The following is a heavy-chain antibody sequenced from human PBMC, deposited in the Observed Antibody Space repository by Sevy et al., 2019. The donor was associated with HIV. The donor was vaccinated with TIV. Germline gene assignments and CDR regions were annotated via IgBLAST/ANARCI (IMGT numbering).Heavy chain of an antibody. Sequence: GGSLRLSCAASGFTFSSYSMNWVRQAPGKGLERISYISGSSNTIYYADSVKGRFTISRDNAKHSLSLQMNSLRDEDTALYYCLAGFDYWGQGTLVTVSS. CDR3: LAGFDY. D-gene: IGHD2-15*01. V-gene: IGHV3-48*02. CDR1: GFTFSSYS. CDR2: ISGSSNTI. J-gene: IGHJ4*02.